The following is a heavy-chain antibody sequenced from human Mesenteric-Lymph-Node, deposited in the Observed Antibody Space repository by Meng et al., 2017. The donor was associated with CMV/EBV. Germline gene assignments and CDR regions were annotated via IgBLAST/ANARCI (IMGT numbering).Heavy chain of an antibody. V-gene: IGHV4-39*07. D-gene: IGHD3-9*01. CDR2: IYYSGRT. Sequence: ESLKISCAASGFTFSTYWMHWVRQAPGKGLEWIGSIYYSGRTYYNPSLEGRVTISIDTSKNQFSLKLSSVTAADTAVYYCAREVTGYQFDYWGQGTLVTVSS. CDR1: GFTFSTYW. J-gene: IGHJ4*02. CDR3: AREVTGYQFDY.